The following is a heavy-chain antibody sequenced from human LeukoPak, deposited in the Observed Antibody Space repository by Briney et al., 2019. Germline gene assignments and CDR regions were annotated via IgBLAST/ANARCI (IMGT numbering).Heavy chain of an antibody. D-gene: IGHD3-10*01. Sequence: ASETLSLTCTVSGYAIISGGFSWNWIRQPPGKGLEWIGCIYDRGPAHYNPFLKSRFTISVDRPKNQFFLNVTSLTAADTAVYYCARSRQASGLFSSWGQGTLVVVSS. CDR3: ARSRQASGLFSS. J-gene: IGHJ5*02. CDR2: IYDRGPA. CDR1: GYAIISGGFS. V-gene: IGHV4-30-2*01.